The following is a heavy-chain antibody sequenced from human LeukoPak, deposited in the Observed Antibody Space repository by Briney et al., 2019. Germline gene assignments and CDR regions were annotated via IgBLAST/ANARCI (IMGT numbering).Heavy chain of an antibody. CDR1: GFTSSSYS. CDR3: ARGSIPGYSSSWYVAY. Sequence: PGGSLRLACAASGFTSSSYSMNWVRQAPGKGLEWVSFISSSSGYIYYADSVEGRFTISRDNAKNSLYLQMNSLRAEDTAVYYCARGSIPGYSSSWYVAYWGQGTLITVSS. V-gene: IGHV3-21*01. D-gene: IGHD6-13*01. CDR2: ISSSSGYI. J-gene: IGHJ4*02.